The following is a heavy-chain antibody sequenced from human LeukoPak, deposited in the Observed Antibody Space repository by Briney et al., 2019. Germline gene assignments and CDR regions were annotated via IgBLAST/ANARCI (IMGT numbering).Heavy chain of an antibody. V-gene: IGHV3-72*01. Sequence: PGGSLRLSCAASGFTFSSHAMSWVRQAPGKGLEWVGRSRPKANDYTTDFAASVRGRFTISRDDSKNLLYLQMNSLKSEDTAVYYCTRVLSIVGATIIDYRGQGTLVTVSS. CDR3: TRVLSIVGATIIDY. J-gene: IGHJ4*02. CDR2: SRPKANDYTT. D-gene: IGHD1-26*01. CDR1: GFTFSSHA.